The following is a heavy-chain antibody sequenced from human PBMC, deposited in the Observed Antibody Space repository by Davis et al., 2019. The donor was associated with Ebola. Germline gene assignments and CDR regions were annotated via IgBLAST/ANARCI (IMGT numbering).Heavy chain of an antibody. D-gene: IGHD3-10*01. Sequence: GESLKISCAASGFTFSSYNMNWVRQAPGKGLEWVSSISSSSSYIYYADSVKGRFTISRDNAKNSLYLQMNSPRAEDTAVYYCARESYYYGSGSSGYYGMDVWGQGTTVTVSS. J-gene: IGHJ6*02. V-gene: IGHV3-21*01. CDR3: ARESYYYGSGSSGYYGMDV. CDR2: ISSSSSYI. CDR1: GFTFSSYN.